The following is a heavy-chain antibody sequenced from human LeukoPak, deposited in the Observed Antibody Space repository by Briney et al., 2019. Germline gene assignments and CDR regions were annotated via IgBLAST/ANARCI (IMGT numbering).Heavy chain of an antibody. Sequence: GGSLRLYCAASGFTFSSYSMNWVRQAPGKGPEWVSHISTSSRNLYYADSLKGRFTIYRHNAKNSLHLQMNSLRAEETAVYYCASFDWPPRRWGQGTLVTVSS. CDR2: ISTSSRNL. D-gene: IGHD3-9*01. J-gene: IGHJ4*02. CDR1: GFTFSSYS. CDR3: ASFDWPPRR. V-gene: IGHV3-48*01.